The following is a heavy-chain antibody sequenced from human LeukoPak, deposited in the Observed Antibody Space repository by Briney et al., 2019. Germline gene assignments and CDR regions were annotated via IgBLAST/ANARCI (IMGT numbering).Heavy chain of an antibody. CDR2: IIPMFGTA. D-gene: IGHD1-26*01. CDR3: ARDCLPLGGCGGY. CDR1: GGTFNNYT. Sequence: SVKVSCKASGGTFNNYTITWLRQAPGQGLEWMGGIIPMFGTANYAEKFQGRITLTADESTSTAYMELRSLRSDDTAVYYCARDCLPLGGCGGYWGQGTLVTVSS. V-gene: IGHV1-69*13. J-gene: IGHJ4*02.